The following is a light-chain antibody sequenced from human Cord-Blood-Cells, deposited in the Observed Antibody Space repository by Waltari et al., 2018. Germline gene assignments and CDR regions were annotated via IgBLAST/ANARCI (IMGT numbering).Light chain of an antibody. CDR3: QQYGSSPRTLT. CDR1: QSVRSSY. J-gene: IGKJ4*01. Sequence: EIVLTQSPRTLSSSPGERATISCSASQSVRSSYLAWYQQKPGQAPRPLIYGASSRATGIPDRFSGSGSGTDVTLTISRLEPEDFAVYYCQQYGSSPRTLTFGGGTKVEIK. CDR2: GAS. V-gene: IGKV3-20*01.